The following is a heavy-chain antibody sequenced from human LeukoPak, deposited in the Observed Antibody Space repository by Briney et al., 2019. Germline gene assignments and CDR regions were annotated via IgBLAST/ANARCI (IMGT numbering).Heavy chain of an antibody. CDR1: GGSISSGGYY. Sequence: SETLSLTCTVSGGSISSGGYYWSWIRQHPGKGLERIGYIYYSGSTYYNPSLKSRVTISVDTSKNQFSLKLSSVTAADTAVYYCARDVYYYGEGFDYWGQGTLVTVSS. V-gene: IGHV4-31*03. D-gene: IGHD3-10*01. CDR2: IYYSGST. CDR3: ARDVYYYGEGFDY. J-gene: IGHJ4*02.